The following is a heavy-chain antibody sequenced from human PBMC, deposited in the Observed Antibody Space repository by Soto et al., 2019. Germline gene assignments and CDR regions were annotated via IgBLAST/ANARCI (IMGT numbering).Heavy chain of an antibody. Sequence: SETLSLTCTVSGGSISSYYWSWIRQPPGKGLEWIGYIYYSGSTNYNPSLKSRVTISVDTSKNQFSLKLSSVTAADTAVYYCARDLLGSGWWRVGAFDICGQGTMVTVSS. V-gene: IGHV4-59*01. J-gene: IGHJ3*02. CDR2: IYYSGST. CDR3: ARDLLGSGWWRVGAFDI. CDR1: GGSISSYY. D-gene: IGHD6-19*01.